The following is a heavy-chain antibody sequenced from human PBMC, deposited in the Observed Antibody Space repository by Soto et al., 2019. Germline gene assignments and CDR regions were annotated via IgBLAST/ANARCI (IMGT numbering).Heavy chain of an antibody. CDR3: AKAPRGYDILTGYHYYFDY. D-gene: IGHD3-9*01. Sequence: PGGSLRLSCAASGFTFSSYAMSWVRQAPGRGLEWVSAISGSGGSTYYADSVKGRFTISRDNSKNTLYLQMNSLRAEDTAVYYCAKAPRGYDILTGYHYYFDYWGQGTLVTVSS. J-gene: IGHJ4*02. CDR1: GFTFSSYA. CDR2: ISGSGGST. V-gene: IGHV3-23*01.